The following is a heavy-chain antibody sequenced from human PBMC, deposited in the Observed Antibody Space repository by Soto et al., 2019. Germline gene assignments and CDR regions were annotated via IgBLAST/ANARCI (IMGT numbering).Heavy chain of an antibody. CDR2: IIPIFGTA. D-gene: IGHD3-3*01. CDR1: GGTFSSYA. Sequence: ASVKVSCKASGGTFSSYAISWVRQAPGQGLEWMGGIIPIFGTANYAQKFQGRVTITADESINTLYLLMNSLTAEDSALYYCAKLEQSYLTGFEYWGQGALVTVSS. CDR3: AKLEQSYLTGFEY. J-gene: IGHJ4*02. V-gene: IGHV1-69*13.